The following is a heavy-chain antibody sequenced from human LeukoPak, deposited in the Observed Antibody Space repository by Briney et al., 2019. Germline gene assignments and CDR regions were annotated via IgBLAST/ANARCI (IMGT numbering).Heavy chain of an antibody. CDR2: IYYSGST. J-gene: IGHJ4*02. CDR1: GGSISSYY. CDR3: ARASDTAMVPDTFDY. Sequence: SETLSLTCTVSGGSISSYYWSWIRQPPGKGLEWIGYIYYSGSTYYNPSLKSRVTISVDTSKNQFSLKLSSVTAADTAVYYCARASDTAMVPDTFDYWGQGTLVTVSS. D-gene: IGHD5-18*01. V-gene: IGHV4-59*12.